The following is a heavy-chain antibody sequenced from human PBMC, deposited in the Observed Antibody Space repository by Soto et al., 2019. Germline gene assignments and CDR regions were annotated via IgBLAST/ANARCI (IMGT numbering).Heavy chain of an antibody. CDR1: GYTFTSYG. J-gene: IGHJ5*02. D-gene: IGHD4-17*01. V-gene: IGHV1-18*01. CDR3: ASLYGDYDVGWFDP. CDR2: ISAYNGNT. Sequence: ASVKVSCKASGYTFTSYGISWVRQAPGQGLEWMGWISAYNGNTNYAQKLQGRVTMTTDTSTSTAYMELSSLRSEDTAVYYCASLYGDYDVGWFDPWGQGTLVTVSS.